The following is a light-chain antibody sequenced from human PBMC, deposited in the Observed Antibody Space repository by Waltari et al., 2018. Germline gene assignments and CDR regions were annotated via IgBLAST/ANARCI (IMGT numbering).Light chain of an antibody. Sequence: EIVLTQSQATLSLSPGERATLSCRASQSVSSYLAWYQQKPAQAPRLRIYDASNVATGIPARFSGSGSGTDFTLTISSLEPEDGAVYYCQQRSNWPPGVTFGPGTKVDIK. V-gene: IGKV3-11*01. CDR1: QSVSSY. J-gene: IGKJ3*01. CDR3: QQRSNWPPGVT. CDR2: DAS.